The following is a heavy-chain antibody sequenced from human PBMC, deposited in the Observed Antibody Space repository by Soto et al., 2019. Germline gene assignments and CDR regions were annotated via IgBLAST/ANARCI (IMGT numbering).Heavy chain of an antibody. J-gene: IGHJ4*02. Sequence: QVQLVESGGGVVQPGRSLRLSCAASGFTFSSYGMHWVRQAPGEGLEWVAVISYDGSNKYYADSVKGRFTISRDNSKNTLYLQMNCLRAEDTAVYYCAKSGRYGDYLYYFDYWGRGTLVTVSS. CDR1: GFTFSSYG. CDR2: ISYDGSNK. V-gene: IGHV3-30*18. D-gene: IGHD4-17*01. CDR3: AKSGRYGDYLYYFDY.